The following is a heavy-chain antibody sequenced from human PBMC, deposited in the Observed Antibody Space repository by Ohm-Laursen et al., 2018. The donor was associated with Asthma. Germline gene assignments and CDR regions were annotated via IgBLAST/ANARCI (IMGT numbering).Heavy chain of an antibody. CDR1: GGSISSYY. V-gene: IGHV4-59*07. CDR2: MHSSGGA. CDR3: ARLDWVRSMFDS. J-gene: IGHJ4*02. D-gene: IGHD3-9*01. Sequence: SDTLSLTCTVSGGSISSYYWSWIRQPPGRGLEWIAYMHSSGGANYNPSLQSRVTLSVDTSNNRVSLRLSFVTAADTALYFCARLDWVRSMFDSWGPGIQVLVSS.